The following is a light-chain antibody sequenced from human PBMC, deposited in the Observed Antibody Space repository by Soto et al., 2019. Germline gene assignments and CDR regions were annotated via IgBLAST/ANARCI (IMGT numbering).Light chain of an antibody. J-gene: IGKJ4*01. V-gene: IGKV3D-20*02. CDR1: QSISSSY. CDR3: QQRSNWPT. CDR2: GAS. Sequence: EIVMTQSPATLSVSPGERATLSCRASQSISSSYLAWYQQKPGQAPRLLIYGASSRATGISDRFSGSGSGTDFTLTISRLEPEDFAVYYCQQRSNWPTFGGGTKVDIK.